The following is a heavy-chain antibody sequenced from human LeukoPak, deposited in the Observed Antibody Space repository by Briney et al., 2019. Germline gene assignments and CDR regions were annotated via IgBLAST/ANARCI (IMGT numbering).Heavy chain of an antibody. J-gene: IGHJ4*02. CDR3: ARGDYYGSGSYSFLGYFDY. CDR1: GGTFSSYA. Sequence: SVKVSCKASGGTFSSYAISWVRQAPGQGLEWMGRIIPILGIANYAQKFQGRVTITADESTSTAYMELSSLRSEDTAVYYCARGDYYGSGSYSFLGYFDYWGQGTLVTVSS. CDR2: IIPILGIA. D-gene: IGHD3-10*01. V-gene: IGHV1-69*04.